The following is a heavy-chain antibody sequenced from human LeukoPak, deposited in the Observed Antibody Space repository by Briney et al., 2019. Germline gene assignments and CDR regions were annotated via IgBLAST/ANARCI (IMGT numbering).Heavy chain of an antibody. Sequence: GGSLRLSCAGSGFTFSSYSMNWVRQAPGKGLEWVSSISSSSSYIYYADSVKGRFTISRDNSKNTLYLQMNSLRAEDTAVYYCAKVGDNWDFDYWGQGTLVIVSS. CDR2: ISSSSSYI. V-gene: IGHV3-21*01. J-gene: IGHJ4*02. D-gene: IGHD1-1*01. CDR3: AKVGDNWDFDY. CDR1: GFTFSSYS.